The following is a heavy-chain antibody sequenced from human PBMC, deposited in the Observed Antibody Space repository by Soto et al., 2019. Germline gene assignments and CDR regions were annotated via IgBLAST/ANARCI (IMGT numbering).Heavy chain of an antibody. V-gene: IGHV4-31*03. Sequence: PSETLSLTCTVSGDFISSGGYYWSWFRQLPGKGLEWIGYIYSSGTTYYNPSLKSRITISVDTSKNQFSLNLSSVTAADTAVYYCARTDSSGYYFVYWGQGTLVTVS. CDR1: GDFISSGGYY. J-gene: IGHJ4*02. CDR3: ARTDSSGYYFVY. D-gene: IGHD3-22*01. CDR2: IYSSGTT.